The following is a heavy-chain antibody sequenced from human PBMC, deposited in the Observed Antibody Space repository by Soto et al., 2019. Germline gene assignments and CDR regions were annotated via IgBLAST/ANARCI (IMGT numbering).Heavy chain of an antibody. CDR1: GFSFVNYG. V-gene: IGHV3-23*01. CDR2: ISSSGGRT. J-gene: IGHJ4*02. D-gene: IGHD3-3*01. CDR3: AKVAKPRVVIEYFDY. Sequence: PRLSCGTSGFSFVNYGMGWVRQAPGKGLEWVSGISSSGGRTYFADSVRGRFTISRDNSKNTMYLQMDSLRVEDTAVYYCAKVAKPRVVIEYFDYWGQGSLVTVSS.